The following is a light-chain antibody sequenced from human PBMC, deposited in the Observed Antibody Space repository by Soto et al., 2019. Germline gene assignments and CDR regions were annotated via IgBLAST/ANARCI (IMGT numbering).Light chain of an antibody. J-gene: IGKJ1*01. CDR2: GAS. V-gene: IGKV3-15*01. Sequence: EIVMTQSPATLSVSPGERASLSCRASQSVGSYLAWYQHKPGQAPRLLIYGASTRAAGVPVRFSGGGSGTDFTLTISSLQSEDFAIFYCQQYNNWPRTFGQGTKVDIK. CDR3: QQYNNWPRT. CDR1: QSVGSY.